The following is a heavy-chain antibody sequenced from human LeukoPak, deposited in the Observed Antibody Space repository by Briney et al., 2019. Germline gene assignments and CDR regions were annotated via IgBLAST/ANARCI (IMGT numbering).Heavy chain of an antibody. Sequence: ASVKVSCKASGYTSTSYDIHWVRQATGQGLEWMGWMNPNSGNTGYAQKFQGRVTMTRNTSISTAYMELSSLRSEDTAVYYCARGLYGSGSYYLDYWGQGTLVTVSS. CDR3: ARGLYGSGSYYLDY. CDR1: GYTSTSYD. CDR2: MNPNSGNT. V-gene: IGHV1-8*01. J-gene: IGHJ4*02. D-gene: IGHD3-10*01.